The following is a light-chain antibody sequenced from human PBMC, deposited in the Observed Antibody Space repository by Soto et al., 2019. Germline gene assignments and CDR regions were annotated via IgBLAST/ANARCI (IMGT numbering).Light chain of an antibody. CDR1: SSDVGGYNY. J-gene: IGLJ1*01. CDR3: SSYTSYSTLDV. CDR2: EVS. Sequence: QSVLTQPASVSGSPGQSITISCTGTSSDVGGYNYVSWYQQHPGKAPKLMIYEVSNRPSGVSNRFSGSKSGNTASLTISGRQAEDEADYYCSSYTSYSTLDVFGTGTKVTVL. V-gene: IGLV2-14*01.